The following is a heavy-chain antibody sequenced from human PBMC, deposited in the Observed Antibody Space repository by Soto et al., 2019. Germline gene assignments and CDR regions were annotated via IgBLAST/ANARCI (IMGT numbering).Heavy chain of an antibody. CDR3: ARFTLYYYDSSGYRLEAFDI. J-gene: IGHJ3*02. CDR1: GFTFSSYS. CDR2: ISSSSSTI. D-gene: IGHD3-22*01. V-gene: IGHV3-48*02. Sequence: PRLSCAASGFTFSSYSMNWVRQAPGKGLEWVSYISSSSSTIYYADSVKGRFTISRDNAKNSLYLQMNSLRDEDTAVYYCARFTLYYYDSSGYRLEAFDIWGQGTMVTVSS.